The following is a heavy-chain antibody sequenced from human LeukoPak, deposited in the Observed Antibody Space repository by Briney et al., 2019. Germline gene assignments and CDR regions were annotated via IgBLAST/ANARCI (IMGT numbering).Heavy chain of an antibody. V-gene: IGHV1-69*13. CDR2: IIPGFDTI. CDR1: GGTFSNYYT. CDR3: AREDTVFGVAH. J-gene: IGHJ4*02. D-gene: IGHD3-3*01. Sequence: SVKVSCKASGGTFSNYYTITWVRQAPGQGLEWGGGIIPGFDTISYAQKYQGRLTITADQSTSTSNMEISSLTSEDTAVYYCAREDTVFGVAHWGQGTLVTVSS.